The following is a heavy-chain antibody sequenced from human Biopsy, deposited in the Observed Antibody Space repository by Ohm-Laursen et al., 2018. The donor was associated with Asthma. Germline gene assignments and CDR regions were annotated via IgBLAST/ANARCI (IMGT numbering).Heavy chain of an antibody. Sequence: SLRLSCSASGFTFSSYAMSWVRQAPGKGLEWVSAISSSGGSTYYADSVKGRFTISRDNSKNTLYLQMNSLRAEDTAVYYCAKDRDYDILTGPPGFDYWGQGTLVTVSS. J-gene: IGHJ4*02. CDR1: GFTFSSYA. V-gene: IGHV3-23*01. CDR2: ISSSGGST. CDR3: AKDRDYDILTGPPGFDY. D-gene: IGHD3-9*01.